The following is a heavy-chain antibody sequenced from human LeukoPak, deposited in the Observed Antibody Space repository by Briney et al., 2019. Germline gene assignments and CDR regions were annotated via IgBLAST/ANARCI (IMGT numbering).Heavy chain of an antibody. D-gene: IGHD2-21*01. CDR2: INPNSGGT. Sequence: ASVKVSCKASGYTFTGYYMHWVRQAPGQGLEWMGWINPNSGGTNYAQKFQGRVTMTRDTSIATAYMELSSLRSDDTAVYYCAGGFRLGAIEDWFDPWGQGTLVTVSS. J-gene: IGHJ5*02. CDR3: AGGFRLGAIEDWFDP. V-gene: IGHV1-2*02. CDR1: GYTFTGYY.